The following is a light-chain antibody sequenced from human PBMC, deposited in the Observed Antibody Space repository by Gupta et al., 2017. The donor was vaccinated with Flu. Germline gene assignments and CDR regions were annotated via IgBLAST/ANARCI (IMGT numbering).Light chain of an antibody. CDR1: QSVDSNH. J-gene: IGKJ4*01. CDR3: QHYGYSPPLT. Sequence: PGERATLSCRASQSVDSNHLAWYQQKPGQAPRLLIYGASTRASGVPDRFSGSGSGTDFTLTITRLAPEDFAMYYCQHYGYSPPLTFGGGTNVEIQ. CDR2: GAS. V-gene: IGKV3-20*01.